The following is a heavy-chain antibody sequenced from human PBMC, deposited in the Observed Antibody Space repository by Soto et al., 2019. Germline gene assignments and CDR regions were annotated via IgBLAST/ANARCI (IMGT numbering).Heavy chain of an antibody. Sequence: QLQLQESGPGLVKPSETLSLTCSVSGGSISSFTYYWGWIRQPPGKGLEWIGTVYYNENTYYNPSLKRRVTRTVETSKNQFSPNLRSVNAADTAMYFCARRERYYGSPGWFDPWGPGTLVTVSS. V-gene: IGHV4-39*01. CDR2: VYYNENT. CDR1: GGSISSFTYY. CDR3: ARRERYYGSPGWFDP. J-gene: IGHJ5*02. D-gene: IGHD3-10*01.